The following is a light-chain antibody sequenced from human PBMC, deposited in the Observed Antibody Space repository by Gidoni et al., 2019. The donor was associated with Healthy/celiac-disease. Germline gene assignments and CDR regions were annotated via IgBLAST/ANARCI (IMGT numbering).Light chain of an antibody. Sequence: DIQMTQSPSTLSASVGDRVTITCRASQSISSWLAWYQQKPGKDPKLLLYKASSLESGVPSRCSGSGSGTEFTLTISSLQPDDFATYYCQQYNSYSTFGQXAKVEIK. CDR3: QQYNSYST. V-gene: IGKV1-5*03. J-gene: IGKJ1*01. CDR1: QSISSW. CDR2: KAS.